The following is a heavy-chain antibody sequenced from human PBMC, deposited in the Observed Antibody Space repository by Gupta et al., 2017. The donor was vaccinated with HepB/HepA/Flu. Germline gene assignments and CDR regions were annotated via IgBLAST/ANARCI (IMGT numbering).Heavy chain of an antibody. Sequence: QLQLQESGPGLVKPSETLSLTCTVSGGSISSSSYYWGWIRQPPGKGLEWIGSIYYSGSTYYNPSLKRRVTISVDTSKNQFSLKLSSVTAADTAVYYCARRFPGIAVAGEYWYFDLWGRGTLVTVSS. V-gene: IGHV4-39*01. CDR3: ARRFPGIAVAGEYWYFDL. CDR2: IYYSGST. D-gene: IGHD6-19*01. CDR1: GGSISSSSYY. J-gene: IGHJ2*01.